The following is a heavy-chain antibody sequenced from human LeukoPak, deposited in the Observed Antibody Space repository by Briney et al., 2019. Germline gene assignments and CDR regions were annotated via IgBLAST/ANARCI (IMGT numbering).Heavy chain of an antibody. CDR3: TIFVVADSDAFEI. V-gene: IGHV4-59*08. Sequence: SETLSLTCNVSGGSISSYYWSWIRQPPGKGLEWIGYIYYSGSTTYSPSLQSRVTMSVGTSNNHFSLRLTSVTAADTALYFCTIFVVADSDAFEIWGQGTMVTVSS. D-gene: IGHD3-3*02. CDR1: GGSISSYY. J-gene: IGHJ3*02. CDR2: IYYSGST.